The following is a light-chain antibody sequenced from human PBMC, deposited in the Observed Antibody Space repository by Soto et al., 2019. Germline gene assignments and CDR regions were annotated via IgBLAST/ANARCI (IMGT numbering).Light chain of an antibody. J-gene: IGLJ1*01. CDR2: EVS. V-gene: IGLV2-8*01. CDR1: SSDVGGYNY. CDR3: SSYAASNNFYV. Sequence: QSVLTQPPSASGSPGQSVTISCTGTSSDVGGYNYVSWYQQHPGKAPKLMIYEVSKRPSGVPDRFSGSKSGNTASLTVSGLQAEDEADYYCSSYAASNNFYVFGTGTKVTLL.